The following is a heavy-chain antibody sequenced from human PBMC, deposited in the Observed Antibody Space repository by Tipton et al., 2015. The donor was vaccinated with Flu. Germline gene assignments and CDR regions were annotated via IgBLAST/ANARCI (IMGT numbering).Heavy chain of an antibody. CDR2: ISGGGSRR. V-gene: IGHV3-23*01. CDR1: GFRFSFYA. Sequence: SLRLSCEASGFRFSFYAMSWVRQAPGKGLEWVSSISGGGSRRDYADSVEGRFTISRDNSKNTMYLELSSLTSEDTAVYYCAKGDRSDQIIPATWFDPWGQGTLVTVSS. J-gene: IGHJ5*02. D-gene: IGHD2-2*01. CDR3: AKGDRSDQIIPATWFDP.